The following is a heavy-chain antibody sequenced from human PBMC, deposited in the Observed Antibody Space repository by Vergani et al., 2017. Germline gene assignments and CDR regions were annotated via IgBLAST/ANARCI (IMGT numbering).Heavy chain of an antibody. V-gene: IGHV2-5*01. CDR3: AHSTGDYVQFDY. CDR1: GFSLSTSGVG. J-gene: IGHJ4*02. D-gene: IGHD4-17*01. Sequence: QITLKESGPTLVKPTQTLTLTCTFSGFSLSTSGVGVGWIRQPPGKALEWLALIYWNDDKRYSPSLKGRLTITKDTSKNQVVLTMTNMDPVDTATYYCAHSTGDYVQFDYWGQGTLVTVSS. CDR2: IYWNDDK.